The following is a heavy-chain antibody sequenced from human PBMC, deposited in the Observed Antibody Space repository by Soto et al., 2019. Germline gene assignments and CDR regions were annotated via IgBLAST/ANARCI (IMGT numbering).Heavy chain of an antibody. D-gene: IGHD2-2*01. Sequence: ELQLLESGGGLVQPGGSLRLSCAASGFIFSSYAMSWVRQAPGKGLEWVSAISGSGGSTYYADSVKGRFTISRDNSKNTLYLQMNSLRAEDTAVYYCAKEKTSTSFCNWFDPWGQGTLVTVSS. J-gene: IGHJ5*02. CDR3: AKEKTSTSFCNWFDP. V-gene: IGHV3-23*01. CDR2: ISGSGGST. CDR1: GFIFSSYA.